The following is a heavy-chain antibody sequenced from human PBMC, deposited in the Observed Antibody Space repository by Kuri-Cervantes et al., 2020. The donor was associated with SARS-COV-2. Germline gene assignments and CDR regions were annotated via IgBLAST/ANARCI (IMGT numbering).Heavy chain of an antibody. V-gene: IGHV1-69*05. CDR3: ARGGGVVVPAAIYLNWFDP. CDR1: GGTFCSYA. Sequence: SVKVSCKASGGTFCSYAISWVRQAPGQGLEWMGGIIPIFGTANYAQKFQGRVTITTDESTSTAYMELSSLRSEDTAVYYCARGGGVVVPAAIYLNWFDPWGQGTLVTVSS. D-gene: IGHD2-2*02. J-gene: IGHJ5*02. CDR2: IIPIFGTA.